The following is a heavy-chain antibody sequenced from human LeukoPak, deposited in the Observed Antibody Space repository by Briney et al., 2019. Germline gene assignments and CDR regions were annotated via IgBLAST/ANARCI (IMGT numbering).Heavy chain of an antibody. CDR2: FDPEDGET. D-gene: IGHD6-13*01. Sequence: ASVKVSCKVSGYTLTELSMHWVRQAPGKGLEWMGGFDPEDGETIYAQKFQGRVTMTEDTSTDTAYMELSSLRSEDTAVYYCARMWSTATSGWNWFDPWGQGTLVTVSS. J-gene: IGHJ5*02. CDR1: GYTLTELS. CDR3: ARMWSTATSGWNWFDP. V-gene: IGHV1-24*01.